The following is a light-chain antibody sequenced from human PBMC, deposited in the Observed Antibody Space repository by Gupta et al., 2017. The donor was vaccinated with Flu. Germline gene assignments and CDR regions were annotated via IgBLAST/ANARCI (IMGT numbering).Light chain of an antibody. V-gene: IGKV1-39*01. CDR1: QSITYY. CDR3: QQSYSSLIT. J-gene: IGKJ5*01. CDR2: AAS. Sequence: DIQTTQSPSSLSASVGDRVTITCRASQSITYYLNWYQQKPGRAPKLLIHAASSLQSGVPSRFSGSGSGTDFTLTINSLQPEDSATYYCQQSYSSLITFGQGTRLEIK.